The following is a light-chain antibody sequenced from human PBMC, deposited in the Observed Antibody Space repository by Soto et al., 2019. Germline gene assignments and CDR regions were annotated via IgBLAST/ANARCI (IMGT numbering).Light chain of an antibody. V-gene: IGKV1-39*01. Sequence: DIQMTQSASSLSASVGDRVTITCRASQSISSNLNWHQQKPGKAPKVLIYAASSLQSGVPSRFSGSGSGTDFTLTISSLQPEDFATCYCQQSYSIPYTFGQGTK. CDR2: AAS. CDR3: QQSYSIPYT. CDR1: QSISSN. J-gene: IGKJ2*01.